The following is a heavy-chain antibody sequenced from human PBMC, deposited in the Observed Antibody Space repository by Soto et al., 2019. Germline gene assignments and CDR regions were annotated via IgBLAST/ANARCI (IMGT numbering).Heavy chain of an antibody. Sequence: SXSLTLAVSGCSMHIVSHSWNWIRQSAGKGLEWIGFVYYSGTTYYNPALSSRVTISVDRAKSQFSLQLRSVTAADTAVYFCARGLFGYDAGIYPSPDNWFDPWSQGTLVTVSS. CDR2: VYYSGTT. CDR3: ARGLFGYDAGIYPSPDNWFDP. J-gene: IGHJ5*02. D-gene: IGHD3-22*01. V-gene: IGHV4-30-2*06. CDR1: GCSMHIVSHS.